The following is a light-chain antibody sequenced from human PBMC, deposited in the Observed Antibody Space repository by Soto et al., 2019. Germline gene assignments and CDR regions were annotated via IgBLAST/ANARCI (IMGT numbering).Light chain of an antibody. CDR3: QVWDSSTVL. CDR1: NIGIKN. CDR2: RDS. Sequence: SYELTQPLSVSVALGQTARITCGGNNIGIKNVHWYQQKPGQAPVLVIYRDSNRPSGIPERFSGSNSGNTATLTISRAQAGDEADYSCQVWDSSTVLFGGGTKVTVL. V-gene: IGLV3-9*01. J-gene: IGLJ2*01.